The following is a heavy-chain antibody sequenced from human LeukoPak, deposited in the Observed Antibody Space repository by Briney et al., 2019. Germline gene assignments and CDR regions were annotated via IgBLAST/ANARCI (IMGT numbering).Heavy chain of an antibody. D-gene: IGHD3-22*01. CDR1: GFTFSSYW. Sequence: GSLRLSCAASGFTFSSYWLSWVRQAPGKELEWVANIKQDGSEKYYVDSVKRRFTISRDNAKNSLYLQMNSLRAEDTAVYYCATDPFGDSSQGDYWGQGTLVTVSS. CDR2: IKQDGSEK. J-gene: IGHJ4*02. V-gene: IGHV3-7*05. CDR3: ATDPFGDSSQGDY.